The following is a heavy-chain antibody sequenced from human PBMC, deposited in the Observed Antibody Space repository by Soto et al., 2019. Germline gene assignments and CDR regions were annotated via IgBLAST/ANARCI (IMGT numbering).Heavy chain of an antibody. J-gene: IGHJ4*02. CDR1: GDSVSSNSVA. CDR3: ARDTPAKGSYFDY. D-gene: IGHD1-26*01. CDR2: TYYKSKWYN. Sequence: SQTLSFTGAISGDSVSSNSVAWNLIRQSPSRGLEWLGRTYYKSKWYNDYAVSVKSRITINPDTSKNQFSLQLNSVTPEDTAVYYCARDTPAKGSYFDYWGQGTLVTVSS. V-gene: IGHV6-1*01.